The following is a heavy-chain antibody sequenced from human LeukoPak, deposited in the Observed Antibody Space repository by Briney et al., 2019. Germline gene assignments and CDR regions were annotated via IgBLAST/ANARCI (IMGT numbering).Heavy chain of an antibody. Sequence: GESLKISCKGSGYSFTSYWIGWVRQMPGKGLEWMGIIYPGDSDTRYSPSFQGQVTISADKSISTAYLQWSSLKASDTAMYYCARHKWELLSYYYMDVWGKGTTVTVSS. V-gene: IGHV5-51*01. CDR1: GYSFTSYW. CDR3: ARHKWELLSYYYMDV. D-gene: IGHD1-26*01. J-gene: IGHJ6*03. CDR2: IYPGDSDT.